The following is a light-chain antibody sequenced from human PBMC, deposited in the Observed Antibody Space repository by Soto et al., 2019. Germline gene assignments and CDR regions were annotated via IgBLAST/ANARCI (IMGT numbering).Light chain of an antibody. V-gene: IGKV3D-20*02. J-gene: IGKJ5*01. CDR2: GAS. CDR1: QSLSSNY. Sequence: EIVLTQSPATLSLSPGERATLSCRASQSLSSNYLAWYQQKPGQAPRLLIYGASSRATGVPNRFSGSGSGTDFTLTISSLEPEDFATYYCQQLHGYPITFGQGTRLEIK. CDR3: QQLHGYPIT.